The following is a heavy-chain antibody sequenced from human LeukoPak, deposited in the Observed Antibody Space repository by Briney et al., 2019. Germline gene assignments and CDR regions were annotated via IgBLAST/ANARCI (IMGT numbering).Heavy chain of an antibody. D-gene: IGHD3-22*01. CDR1: GFTFSYYG. Sequence: GGSLRLSCAASGFTFSYYGIHWVRQAPGKGLEWVAVISYDGSNKYYADSVKGRFTISRDNSKNTLYLQMNSLRAEDTAVYYCARGLLKGPYSSGYSPFDYWGQGTLVTVSS. CDR3: ARGLLKGPYSSGYSPFDY. V-gene: IGHV3-30*19. CDR2: ISYDGSNK. J-gene: IGHJ4*02.